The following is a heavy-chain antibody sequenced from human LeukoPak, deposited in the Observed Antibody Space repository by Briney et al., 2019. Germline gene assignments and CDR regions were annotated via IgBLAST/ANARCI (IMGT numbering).Heavy chain of an antibody. Sequence: PSQTLSLTCTVSGVSISSGGYYWRWIRQHPGKGLEWIGYIYYSGSTYYNPSLKSRVTISVDTSKNQFSLKLSSVTAADTAVYYCARDGYGNWFDPWGQGTLVTVSS. CDR1: GVSISSGGYY. V-gene: IGHV4-31*03. CDR2: IYYSGST. J-gene: IGHJ5*02. D-gene: IGHD1-1*01. CDR3: ARDGYGNWFDP.